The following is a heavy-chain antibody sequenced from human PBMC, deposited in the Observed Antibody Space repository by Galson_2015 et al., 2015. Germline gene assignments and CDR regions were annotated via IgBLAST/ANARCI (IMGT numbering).Heavy chain of an antibody. Sequence: QSGAEVKKPGESLKISCKGSGYSFTSYWIGWVRHMPGKGLEWMGIIYPGDSDTRYSPSFQGQVTISADKSISTAYLQWSSLKASDTAMYYCARHLVVVPAAIQLDYWGQGTLVTVSS. CDR1: GYSFTSYW. CDR3: ARHLVVVPAAIQLDY. V-gene: IGHV5-51*01. CDR2: IYPGDSDT. J-gene: IGHJ4*02. D-gene: IGHD2-2*01.